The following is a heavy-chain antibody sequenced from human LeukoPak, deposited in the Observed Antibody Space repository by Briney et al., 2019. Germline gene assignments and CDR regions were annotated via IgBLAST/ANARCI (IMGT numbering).Heavy chain of an antibody. V-gene: IGHV4-59*01. D-gene: IGHD2-21*01. Sequence: PSETLSPTCTVSGGTIGSFYWSWIRQPPGKGLEWIAYIYYSGTTNYNPSLKGRVNISVDTSKNQFSLELTSVTAADTAVYYCVRERAYPAYAMDVWGQGTTVTVSS. J-gene: IGHJ6*02. CDR2: IYYSGTT. CDR3: VRERAYPAYAMDV. CDR1: GGTIGSFY.